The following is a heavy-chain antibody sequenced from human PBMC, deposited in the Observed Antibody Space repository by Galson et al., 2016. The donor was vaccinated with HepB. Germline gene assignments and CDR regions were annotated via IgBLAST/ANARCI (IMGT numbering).Heavy chain of an antibody. V-gene: IGHV1-3*01. Sequence: SVKVSCKASGYDFTSYAIHWVRQAPGQRLEWMGWINAGNGNTKYSQKFQGRVTITTDTPVSTAYIELSGLTSEDTAVYYCARDLRFLDWGRGTLVTVSS. D-gene: IGHD3-3*01. CDR1: GYDFTSYA. CDR2: INAGNGNT. CDR3: ARDLRFLD. J-gene: IGHJ4*02.